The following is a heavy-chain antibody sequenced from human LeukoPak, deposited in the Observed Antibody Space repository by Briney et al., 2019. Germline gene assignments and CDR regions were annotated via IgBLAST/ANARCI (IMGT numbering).Heavy chain of an antibody. CDR1: GFTFSSSW. V-gene: IGHV3-7*01. Sequence: GGSLRLSCAASGFTFSSSWMSWVRQAPGKGLEWVANINEDGSAKYYVDSVKGRFTISRDNAKRSLDLQVNSLRAEDTAVYYCTRSRRDGNDYWGQGTLVTVSS. J-gene: IGHJ4*02. D-gene: IGHD5-24*01. CDR3: TRSRRDGNDY. CDR2: INEDGSAK.